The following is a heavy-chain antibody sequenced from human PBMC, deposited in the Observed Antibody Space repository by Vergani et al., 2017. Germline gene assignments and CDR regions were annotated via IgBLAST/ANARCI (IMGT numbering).Heavy chain of an antibody. V-gene: IGHV3-33*08. D-gene: IGHD3-16*01. CDR2: IWHDGSNE. J-gene: IGHJ6*03. CDR3: ARDKSKRAPAVMGTYYYYMVV. CDR1: GDSISSNN. Sequence: QVQLQESGPGLVKPPGTLSLTCAVSGDSISSNNCWTWVRQPPGKGLEWVAGIWHDGSNEKYVDSVQGRFTISRDNSKNTLYLEMESLRVEDTAVYFCARDKSKRAPAVMGTYYYYMVVWGKGTKVTVS.